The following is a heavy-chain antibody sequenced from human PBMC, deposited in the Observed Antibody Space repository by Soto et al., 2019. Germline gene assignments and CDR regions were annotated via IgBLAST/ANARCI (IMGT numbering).Heavy chain of an antibody. D-gene: IGHD3-3*01. CDR3: TTDSLVLRFLEWAFDP. CDR1: GFTFSNAW. J-gene: IGHJ5*02. CDR2: IKSKTDGGTT. Sequence: EVQLVESGGGLVKPGGSLRLSCAASGFTFSNAWLSWFRQAPGKGLEGVGGIKSKTDGGTTDYAAPVKGRFTISRDDSKNTLYLQMNSLKTEDTAVYYCTTDSLVLRFLEWAFDPWGQGTLVTVSS. V-gene: IGHV3-15*01.